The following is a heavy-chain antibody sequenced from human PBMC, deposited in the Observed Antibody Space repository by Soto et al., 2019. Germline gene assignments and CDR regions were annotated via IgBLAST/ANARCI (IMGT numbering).Heavy chain of an antibody. CDR3: AKDLVAVADHAFDI. D-gene: IGHD6-19*01. V-gene: IGHV3-30*18. CDR1: GFTFSSYG. Sequence: QVQLVESGGGVVQPGRSLRLSCAASGFTFSSYGMHWVRQAPGKGLEWVAVISSDGSNKYYADSVKGRFTISRDNSKNTLYLQMNSLRADDTAVYYCAKDLVAVADHAFDIWGQGTMVTVSS. CDR2: ISSDGSNK. J-gene: IGHJ3*02.